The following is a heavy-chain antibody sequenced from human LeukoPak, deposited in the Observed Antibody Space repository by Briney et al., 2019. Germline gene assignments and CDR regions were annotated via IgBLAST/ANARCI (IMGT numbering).Heavy chain of an antibody. D-gene: IGHD3-22*01. J-gene: IGHJ4*02. CDR3: ARDIRPYYYDSSGYDY. CDR1: GGTFSSYA. CDR2: IIPILGIA. V-gene: IGHV1-69*04. Sequence: ASVKVSCTASGGTFSSYAISWVRQAPGQGLEWMGRIIPILGIANYAQKFQGRVTITADKSTSTAYMELSSLRSEDTAVYYCARDIRPYYYDSSGYDYWGQGTLVTVSS.